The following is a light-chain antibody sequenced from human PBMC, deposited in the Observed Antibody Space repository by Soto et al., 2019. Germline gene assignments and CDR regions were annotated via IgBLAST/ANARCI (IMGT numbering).Light chain of an antibody. CDR2: DVS. CDR3: SSYTTSSTLV. J-gene: IGLJ3*02. CDR1: SSDVGSYNY. Sequence: QSALTQPASVSGSPGQSITISCTGTSSDVGSYNYVSWYQQHPAKAPKLMIYDVSNRPSGVSNRFSGSKSGNTASLTISGLQSEDDADYYCSSYTTSSTLVFGGGTKLTVL. V-gene: IGLV2-14*01.